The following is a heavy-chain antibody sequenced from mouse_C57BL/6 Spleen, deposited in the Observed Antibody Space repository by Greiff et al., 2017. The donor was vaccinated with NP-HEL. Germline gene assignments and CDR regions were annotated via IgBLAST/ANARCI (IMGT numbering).Heavy chain of an antibody. Sequence: VKLQESGAELVRPGTSVKVSCKASGYAFTNYLIEWVKQRPGQGLEWIGVINPGSGGTNYNEKFKGKATLTADKSSSTAYMQLSSLTSEDSAVYFCARSHDGYYGWFAYWGQGTLVTVSA. CDR2: INPGSGGT. D-gene: IGHD2-3*01. CDR3: ARSHDGYYGWFAY. V-gene: IGHV1-54*01. CDR1: GYAFTNYL. J-gene: IGHJ3*01.